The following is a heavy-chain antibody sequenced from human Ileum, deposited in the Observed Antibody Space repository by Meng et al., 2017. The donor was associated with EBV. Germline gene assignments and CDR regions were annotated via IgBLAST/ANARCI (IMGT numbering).Heavy chain of an antibody. J-gene: IGHJ4*02. CDR1: VCTVSSYV. CDR3: AKRNILYFSFED. D-gene: IGHD1/OR15-1a*01. CDR2: ISGSPDST. Sequence: VVQLGAVGGLVQPGGSLSLSLGAAVCTVSSYVMSWVRQGPGKGLEWVSAISGSPDSTYYADSVKGGFTISRDNSKNTLYLQMNRLRAEDTAAYFCAKRNILYFSFEDWGQGALVTVSS. V-gene: IGHV3-23*01.